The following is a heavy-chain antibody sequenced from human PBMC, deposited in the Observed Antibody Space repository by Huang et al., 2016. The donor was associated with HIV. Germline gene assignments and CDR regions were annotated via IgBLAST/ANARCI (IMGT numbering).Heavy chain of an antibody. V-gene: IGHV3-9*01. D-gene: IGHD3-10*01. CDR1: GFTFDAYA. CDR3: AKDNRANYYGSGSYFDY. J-gene: IGHJ4*02. CDR2: ISWNSGSG. Sequence: EVQLVESGVGLVQPGRSLRLSCAASGFTFDAYAMHWVRRAPGKVREGVSGISWNSGSGGYADSVKGRFTISRDNAKNSLYLQMNSLRAEDTALYYCAKDNRANYYGSGSYFDYWGQGTLVTVSS.